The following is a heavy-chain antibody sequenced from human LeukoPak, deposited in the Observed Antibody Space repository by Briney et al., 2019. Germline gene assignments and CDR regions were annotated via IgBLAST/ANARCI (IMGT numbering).Heavy chain of an antibody. CDR1: GYTCTSYS. D-gene: IGHD3-10*01. CDR3: ARKSYGSGYYYGMDV. J-gene: IGHJ6*02. Sequence: ASVKVSCKASGYTCTSYSMSWVRRAPGQGLEWMGWISAYNGNTNYAQKLQGRVTMTTDTSTSTAYMELRSLRSDDTAVYYCARKSYGSGYYYGMDVWGQGTTVTVSS. CDR2: ISAYNGNT. V-gene: IGHV1-18*01.